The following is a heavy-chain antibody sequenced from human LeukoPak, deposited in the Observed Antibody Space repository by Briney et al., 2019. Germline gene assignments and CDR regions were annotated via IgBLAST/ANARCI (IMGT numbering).Heavy chain of an antibody. Sequence: SETLSLTCTVSGYSISSGYYWGWIRQPPGKGLEWIGIIYHSGSTYYNPSLKSRVTISVDTSKNQFSLKLSSVTAADTAVYYCARCYIAAAVRFDYWGQGTLVTVSS. CDR3: ARCYIAAAVRFDY. CDR2: IYHSGST. CDR1: GYSISSGYY. D-gene: IGHD6-13*01. J-gene: IGHJ4*02. V-gene: IGHV4-38-2*02.